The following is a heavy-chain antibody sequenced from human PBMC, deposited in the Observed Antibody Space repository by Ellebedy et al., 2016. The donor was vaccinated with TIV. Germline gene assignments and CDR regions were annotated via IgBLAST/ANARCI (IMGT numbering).Heavy chain of an antibody. CDR3: VRAVPNWFDP. V-gene: IGHV3-48*04. CDR1: GLTFSSYN. CDR2: MSSSSSRV. Sequence: GESLKISCAASGLTFSSYNMNWVRQAPGKGLEWVSKMSSSSSRVYYADSVKGRFTISRDNAKNSLYLQMNSLRADDTAVYYCVRAVPNWFDPWGQGTLVTVSS. J-gene: IGHJ5*02.